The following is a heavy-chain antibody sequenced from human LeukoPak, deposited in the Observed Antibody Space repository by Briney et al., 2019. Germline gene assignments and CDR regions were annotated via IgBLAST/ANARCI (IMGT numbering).Heavy chain of an antibody. Sequence: GGSLRLSCAASGFTFSDFYMTWIRQAPGKGLEWGSYITSSGNTIYYADSVKGRFTISRDNAKNSLYLQMSSLRAEDTAVYFCARVFGAPLNCFDPWGQGTLVTVSS. D-gene: IGHD3-10*02. V-gene: IGHV3-11*01. CDR1: GFTFSDFY. CDR2: ITSSGNTI. CDR3: ARVFGAPLNCFDP. J-gene: IGHJ5*02.